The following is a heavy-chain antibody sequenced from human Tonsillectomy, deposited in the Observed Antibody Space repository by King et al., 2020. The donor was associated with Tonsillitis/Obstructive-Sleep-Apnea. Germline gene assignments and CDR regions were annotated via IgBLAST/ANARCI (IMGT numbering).Heavy chain of an antibody. Sequence: VQLQQWGAGLLKPSETLSLTCAVYGGSFSGYYWNWSRQPPGKGLEWMGEINHSGSTNYNPSLKSRVTISVDTSKNQFALKLSSVTAADTAVYYCAREVTTGAFDIWGQGTMVTVSS. CDR3: AREVTTGAFDI. V-gene: IGHV4-34*01. D-gene: IGHD4-17*01. CDR2: INHSGST. CDR1: GGSFSGYY. J-gene: IGHJ3*02.